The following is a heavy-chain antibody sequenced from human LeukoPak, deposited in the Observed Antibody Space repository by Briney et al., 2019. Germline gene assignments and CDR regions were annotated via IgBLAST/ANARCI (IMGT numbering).Heavy chain of an antibody. Sequence: ASVKVSCKASGGTFSSYAISWVRQAPGQGLEWMGGIIPIFGTANYAQKFQGRVTITADESTSTAYMELSSLRSEDTAVYYCARAPPRLYSSDYYYMDVWGKGTTVTISS. CDR2: IIPIFGTA. CDR3: ARAPPRLYSSDYYYMDV. CDR1: GGTFSSYA. D-gene: IGHD6-25*01. J-gene: IGHJ6*03. V-gene: IGHV1-69*13.